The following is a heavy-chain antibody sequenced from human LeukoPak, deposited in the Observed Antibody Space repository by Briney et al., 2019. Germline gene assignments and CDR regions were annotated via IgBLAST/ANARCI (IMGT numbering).Heavy chain of an antibody. CDR2: IKPKTDGETT. CDR3: ITPLPYSAQ. Sequence: GGSLRLSCAASGFTVSSNYMSWVCQAPGKGLEWVGRIKPKTDGETTEYAAPVKDRFSISRDDSKSMMYLQMNSLKTEDTAVYYCITPLPYSAQGGQGTLVTVSS. D-gene: IGHD2-21*01. J-gene: IGHJ4*02. V-gene: IGHV3-15*01. CDR1: GFTVSSNY.